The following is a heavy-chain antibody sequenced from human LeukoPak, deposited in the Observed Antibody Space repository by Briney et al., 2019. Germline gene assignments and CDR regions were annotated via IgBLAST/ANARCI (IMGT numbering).Heavy chain of an antibody. J-gene: IGHJ4*02. CDR2: IYYSGST. V-gene: IGHV4-59*01. Sequence: SETLSLTCAVYGGSFSGYYRSWIRQPPGKGLEWIGYIYYSGSTNYNPSLKSRVTISVDTSKNQFSLKLSSVTAADTAVYYCARDLDSSGWYFDYWGQGTLVTVSS. CDR1: GGSFSGYY. CDR3: ARDLDSSGWYFDY. D-gene: IGHD6-19*01.